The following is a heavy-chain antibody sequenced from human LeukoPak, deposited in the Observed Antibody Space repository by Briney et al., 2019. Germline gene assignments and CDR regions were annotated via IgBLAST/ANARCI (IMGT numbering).Heavy chain of an antibody. CDR3: ASPGSSGSLGY. Sequence: PGGSLRPSCAASGFTVSSNYMSWVRQAPGKGLEWVSVIYSGGSTYYADSVKGRFTISRDNSKNTLYLQMNSLRAEDTAVYYCASPGSSGSLGYWGQGTLVTVSS. D-gene: IGHD3-22*01. CDR2: IYSGGST. J-gene: IGHJ4*02. V-gene: IGHV3-53*01. CDR1: GFTVSSNY.